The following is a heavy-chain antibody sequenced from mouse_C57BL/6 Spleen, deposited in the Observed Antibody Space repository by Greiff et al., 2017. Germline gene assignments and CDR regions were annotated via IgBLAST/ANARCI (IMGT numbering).Heavy chain of an antibody. CDR1: GYTFTSYW. J-gene: IGHJ3*01. V-gene: IGHV1-69*01. D-gene: IGHD2-4*01. Sequence: VQLQQPGAELVMPGASVKLSCKASGYTFTSYWMHWVKQRPGQGLEWIGEIDPSDSYTNYNQKFKGKSTLTVDKSSSTAYMQLSSLTSEDSAVYYCARSPYDYGAYWGQGTLVTVSA. CDR2: IDPSDSYT. CDR3: ARSPYDYGAY.